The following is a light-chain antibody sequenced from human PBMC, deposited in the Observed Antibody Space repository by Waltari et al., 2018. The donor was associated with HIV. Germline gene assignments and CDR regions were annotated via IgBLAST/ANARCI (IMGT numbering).Light chain of an antibody. J-gene: IGLJ2*01. Sequence: QSVLTQPPSVSAAPGQKVTISCSGSSSTIGNNFFSWYQQLPGTAPKLLIYENNYRPSGIPDRFSGSKSVTSATLDISGLQTGDEATYFCETWDSSLSVVVFGGGTKLTVL. CDR2: ENN. CDR1: SSTIGNNF. V-gene: IGLV1-51*02. CDR3: ETWDSSLSVVV.